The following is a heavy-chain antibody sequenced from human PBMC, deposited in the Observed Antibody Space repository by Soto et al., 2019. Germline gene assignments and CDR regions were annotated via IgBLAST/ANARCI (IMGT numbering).Heavy chain of an antibody. Sequence: PGGSLRLSCAASGFTFSSYGMHWVRQAPGKGLEWVAVIWFDGSNKFYADSVKGRFTISRDNSKNTVSLQMNSLRDEDSAVYYCAKGGSSGWRLDDAFAIWGQGTMVTVSS. V-gene: IGHV3-33*06. CDR2: IWFDGSNK. CDR3: AKGGSSGWRLDDAFAI. CDR1: GFTFSSYG. J-gene: IGHJ3*02. D-gene: IGHD6-19*01.